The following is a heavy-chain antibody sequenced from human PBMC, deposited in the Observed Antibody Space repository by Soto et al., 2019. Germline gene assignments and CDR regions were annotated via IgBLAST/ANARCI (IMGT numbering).Heavy chain of an antibody. D-gene: IGHD2-21*01. CDR2: ISYDGSNK. CDR1: GFTFSSYG. Sequence: QVQLVESGGGVVQPGRSLRLSCAASGFTFSSYGMHWVRQAPGKGLEWVAVISYDGSNKYYADSVKGRFTISRDNSKNTLYLHMNSLRAEDTSVYYCAKESFIHLRWVIGYWGQGTLVTVSA. CDR3: AKESFIHLRWVIGY. J-gene: IGHJ4*02. V-gene: IGHV3-30*18.